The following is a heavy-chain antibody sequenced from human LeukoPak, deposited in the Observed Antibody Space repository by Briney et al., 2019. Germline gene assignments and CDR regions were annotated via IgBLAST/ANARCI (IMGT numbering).Heavy chain of an antibody. CDR2: IYSSGST. CDR1: GGSLTSTSHY. V-gene: IGHV4-39*01. Sequence: PSETLSLSCTVSGGSLTSTSHYWDWVRQPPGKGLEWLGSIYSSGSTYYSPSLKSRVTVSFDTSKNQFSLSLTSVTAADTAVYYCTKRRGYSFGFDYYYMDVWGKGTTVTVSS. J-gene: IGHJ6*03. CDR3: TKRRGYSFGFDYYYMDV. D-gene: IGHD5-18*01.